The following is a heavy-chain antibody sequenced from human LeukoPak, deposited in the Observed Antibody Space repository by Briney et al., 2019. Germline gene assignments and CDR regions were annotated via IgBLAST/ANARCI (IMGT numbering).Heavy chain of an antibody. CDR2: IRYDGSNK. D-gene: IGHD2-15*01. CDR1: GFTFSSYG. J-gene: IGHJ4*02. Sequence: GGSLRLSCAASGFTFSSYGMHWVRQAPGKGLEWVAFIRYDGSNKYYVDSVKGRFTISRDNSKNTLYLQMNSLRAEDTAVYYCAKSGGIVVVVAATIDYWGQGTLVTVSS. CDR3: AKSGGIVVVVAATIDY. V-gene: IGHV3-30*02.